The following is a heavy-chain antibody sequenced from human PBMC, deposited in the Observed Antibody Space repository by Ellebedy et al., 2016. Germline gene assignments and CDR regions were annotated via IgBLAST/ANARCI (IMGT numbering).Heavy chain of an antibody. CDR1: GGTFSSYA. Sequence: SVKVSCXASGGTFSSYAISWVRQAPGQGLEWMGGIIPIFGTANYAQKFQGRVTITADKSTSTAYMELSSLRSEDTAVYYCTVLPLRFLEWPPDYWGQGTLVTVSS. CDR2: IIPIFGTA. D-gene: IGHD3-3*01. CDR3: TVLPLRFLEWPPDY. V-gene: IGHV1-69*06. J-gene: IGHJ4*02.